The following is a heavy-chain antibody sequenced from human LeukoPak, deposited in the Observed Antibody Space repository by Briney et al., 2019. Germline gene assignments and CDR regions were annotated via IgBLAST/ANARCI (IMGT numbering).Heavy chain of an antibody. CDR3: ARSVTGANSWFDP. Sequence: PSETLSLTCTVSGDSFSPYYWSWIRQPPGKGLEWVGIIYSSGTTYYNPSLTSRVTISIDTSKNQFSLKLTSVTAADTAVYYCARSVTGANSWFDPWGQGTLVTVSS. D-gene: IGHD1-20*01. J-gene: IGHJ5*02. CDR1: GDSFSPYY. V-gene: IGHV4-4*09. CDR2: IYSSGTT.